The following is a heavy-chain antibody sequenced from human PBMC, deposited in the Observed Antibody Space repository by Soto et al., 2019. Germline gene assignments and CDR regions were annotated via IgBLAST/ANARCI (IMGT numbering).Heavy chain of an antibody. CDR2: IYYSGST. V-gene: IGHV4-39*02. D-gene: IGHD6-13*01. J-gene: IGHJ6*02. CDR1: GGSISSRGYY. CDR3: ARDSSSWYGYGMDV. Sequence: PSETLSLTCTVSGGSISSRGYYWGWIRQPPGKGLEWIGTIYYSGSTYYNPSLKSRVTISVDTSKNQFSLKLSSVTAADTAVYYCARDSSSWYGYGMDVWGQGTTVTVSS.